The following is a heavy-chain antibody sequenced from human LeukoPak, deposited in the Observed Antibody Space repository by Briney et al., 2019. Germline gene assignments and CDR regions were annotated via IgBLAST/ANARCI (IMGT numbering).Heavy chain of an antibody. D-gene: IGHD1/OR15-1a*01. CDR3: AREITGTGKDY. J-gene: IGHJ4*02. CDR2: ISSSGSTI. Sequence: AGSLRLSCAASGFAFSSYEMNWVRQAPGKGLEWVSYISSSGSTIYYADSVKGRITISRDNAKNSLYLQMNSLRAEDTAVYYCAREITGTGKDYWGQGTLVTVSS. V-gene: IGHV3-48*03. CDR1: GFAFSSYE.